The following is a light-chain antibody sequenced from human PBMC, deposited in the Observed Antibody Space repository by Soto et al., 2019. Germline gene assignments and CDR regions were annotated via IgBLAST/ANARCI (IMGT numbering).Light chain of an antibody. Sequence: QSVLTQPPSVSGAPGQRVTISCTGSSSNIGAIYDVHWYQQLPGTAPKLLIYGNNNRPSGVPDRFSGSKSGTSASLAITGLQAEDEADYYCQSYDSSLSAPVFGGGTKLTVL. J-gene: IGLJ3*02. CDR3: QSYDSSLSAPV. V-gene: IGLV1-40*01. CDR2: GNN. CDR1: SSNIGAIYD.